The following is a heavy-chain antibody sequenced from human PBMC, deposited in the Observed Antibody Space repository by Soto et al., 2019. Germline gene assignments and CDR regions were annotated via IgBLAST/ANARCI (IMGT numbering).Heavy chain of an antibody. CDR1: GFTFDDYG. CDR3: ARVAARDYYYYMDV. Sequence: TGGSLRLSCAASGFTFDDYGMSWVRQAPGKGLEWVSGTNWNGGSTGYADSVKGRFTISRDNAKNSLYLQMNSLRAEDTALYHCARVAARDYYYYMDVWGKGTTVTVSS. D-gene: IGHD2-15*01. V-gene: IGHV3-20*01. J-gene: IGHJ6*03. CDR2: TNWNGGST.